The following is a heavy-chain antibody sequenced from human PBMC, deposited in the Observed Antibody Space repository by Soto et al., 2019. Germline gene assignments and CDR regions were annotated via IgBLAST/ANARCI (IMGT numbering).Heavy chain of an antibody. CDR2: ISAYNGNT. V-gene: IGHV1-18*04. Sequence: ASVKVSCKASGYTFTSYGISWLRQSPGQGLEWMGWISAYNGNTNYAQKLQGRVTMTTDTSTSTAYMELRSLRSDDTAVYYCARAPTYYDFWSGYSNHRGDFDYWGQGTLVTVS. J-gene: IGHJ4*02. CDR3: ARAPTYYDFWSGYSNHRGDFDY. D-gene: IGHD3-3*01. CDR1: GYTFTSYG.